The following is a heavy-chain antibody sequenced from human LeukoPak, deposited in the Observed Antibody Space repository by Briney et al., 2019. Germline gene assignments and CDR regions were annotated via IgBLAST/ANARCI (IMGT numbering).Heavy chain of an antibody. CDR1: GGSISSSSYY. D-gene: IGHD1-14*01. CDR3: ARDHRPEPTQRYFDY. J-gene: IGHJ4*02. Sequence: SETLSLTCTVSGGSISSSSYYWGWIRQPPGKGLEWIGSIYYSGSTYYNPSLKSRVTISVDTSKNQFSLKLSSVTAADTAVYYCARDHRPEPTQRYFDYWGQGTLVTVSS. V-gene: IGHV4-39*07. CDR2: IYYSGST.